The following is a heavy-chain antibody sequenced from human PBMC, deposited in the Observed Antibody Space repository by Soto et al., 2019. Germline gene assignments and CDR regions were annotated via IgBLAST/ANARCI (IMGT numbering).Heavy chain of an antibody. D-gene: IGHD4-17*01. CDR3: ARDQYSSPTVTYYYYGMDV. Sequence: QVQLVESGGGVVQPGRSLRLSCAASGFTFSSYAMHWVRQAPGNGLEWVAVISYDGSNKYYADSVKGRFTISRDNSKNTLYLQMNSLRAEDTAVYYCARDQYSSPTVTYYYYGMDVWGQGTTVTVSS. J-gene: IGHJ6*02. V-gene: IGHV3-30-3*01. CDR2: ISYDGSNK. CDR1: GFTFSSYA.